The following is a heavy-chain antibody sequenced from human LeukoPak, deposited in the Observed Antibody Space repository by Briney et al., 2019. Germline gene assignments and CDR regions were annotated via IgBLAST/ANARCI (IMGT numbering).Heavy chain of an antibody. CDR3: AKLLVTYYYDSSGYADAFDI. CDR2: IRHDGSNK. D-gene: IGHD3-22*01. Sequence: GGSLRLSCAASGFTFSSYGMHWVRQAPGKGLEWVAFIRHDGSNKYYADSVKGRFTISRDNSKNTLYLQMNSLRAEDTAVYYCAKLLVTYYYDSSGYADAFDIWGQGTMVTVSS. J-gene: IGHJ3*02. CDR1: GFTFSSYG. V-gene: IGHV3-30*02.